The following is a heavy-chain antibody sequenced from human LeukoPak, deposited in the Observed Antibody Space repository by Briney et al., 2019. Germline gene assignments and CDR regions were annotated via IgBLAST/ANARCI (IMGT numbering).Heavy chain of an antibody. D-gene: IGHD5-24*01. CDR3: ARHHGRDGYNYHWYFDL. V-gene: IGHV4-34*01. CDR1: GGSFSGHY. CDR2: IYHSGGT. Sequence: PSETLSLTCAVYGGSFSGHYWSWIRQPPGKTLEWIGEIYHSGGTNYNPSLKSRVTISVDASKNQFSLKLSSVTAADTAVYYCARHHGRDGYNYHWYFDLWGRGTLVTVSS. J-gene: IGHJ2*01.